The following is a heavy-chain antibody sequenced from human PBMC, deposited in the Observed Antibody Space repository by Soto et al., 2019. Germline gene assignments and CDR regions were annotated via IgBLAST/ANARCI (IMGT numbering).Heavy chain of an antibody. D-gene: IGHD3-10*01. J-gene: IGHJ5*02. V-gene: IGHV1-8*01. CDR3: ARVSDPTYYYGSGLACALRS. CDR1: GYTFTSYD. CDR2: MNPNSGNT. Sequence: QVQLVQSGAEVKKPGASVKVSCKASGYTFTSYDINWVRQATGQGLEWMGWMNPNSGNTGYEQKFQGRVTMTRNTSISTAYMELSSLRSEDTAVYYCARVSDPTYYYGSGLACALRSWGQGTLVTVSS.